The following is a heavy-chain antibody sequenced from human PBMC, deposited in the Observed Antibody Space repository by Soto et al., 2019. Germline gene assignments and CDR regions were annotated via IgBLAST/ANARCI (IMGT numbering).Heavy chain of an antibody. Sequence: PSETLSLTCNVSGVSIKSHYWAWIRQPPGKGLEWIGHIHYSGTAGYSPSLKSRVTLSVLRAENQISLRLTSVTAADTAVYYCARDPPPTYYDVGWGMDVWGQGTTVTVSS. D-gene: IGHD3-10*02. CDR3: ARDPPPTYYDVGWGMDV. V-gene: IGHV4-59*11. CDR2: IHYSGTA. J-gene: IGHJ6*02. CDR1: GVSIKSHY.